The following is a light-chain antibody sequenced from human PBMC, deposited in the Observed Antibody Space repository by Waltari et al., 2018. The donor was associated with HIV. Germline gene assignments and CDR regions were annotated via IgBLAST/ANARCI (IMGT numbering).Light chain of an antibody. J-gene: IGLJ3*02. CDR3: AAYDDNLPGWM. CDR1: RSNSGSNS. Sequence: QSVLTQPPSASGTPGQRVTISCSGGRSNSGSNSGFWYQQFPGTAPKVPSYRNDQRPSGVPDRFSASRSGTSASLVISGLRSEDEADYYCAAYDDNLPGWMFGGGTKLTAL. V-gene: IGLV1-47*01. CDR2: RND.